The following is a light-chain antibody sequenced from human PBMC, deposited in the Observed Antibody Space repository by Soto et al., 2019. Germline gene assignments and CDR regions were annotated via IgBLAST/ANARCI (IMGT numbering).Light chain of an antibody. J-gene: IGKJ4*01. V-gene: IGKV3D-20*01. CDR1: QSVGRSY. Sequence: EIVLTQSPDTLSLSPGERATLSCGASQSVGRSYLAWYQQKPGLAPRLLIYHASSRATGVPDRFSGSGSGTDFTLTINRLEPEDFAVYYCHQYAIAPLTFGGGTKVEI. CDR2: HAS. CDR3: HQYAIAPLT.